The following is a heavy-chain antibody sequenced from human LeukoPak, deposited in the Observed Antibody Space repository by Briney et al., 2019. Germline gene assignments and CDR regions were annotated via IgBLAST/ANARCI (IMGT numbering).Heavy chain of an antibody. D-gene: IGHD6-13*01. V-gene: IGHV4-59*12. Sequence: WETLSLTCTVSGGSISSYYWSWIRQPPGKGLEWIGEIYHSGSTNYNASLKSRVTISVDKSKNQFSLRLNSVTAADTAVYYCARGGYSSSTYYFDYWGQGTLVTVSS. CDR1: GGSISSYY. CDR2: IYHSGST. CDR3: ARGGYSSSTYYFDY. J-gene: IGHJ4*02.